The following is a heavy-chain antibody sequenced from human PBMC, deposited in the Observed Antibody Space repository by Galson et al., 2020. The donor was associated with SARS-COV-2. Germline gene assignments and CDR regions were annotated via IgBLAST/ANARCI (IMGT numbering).Heavy chain of an antibody. Sequence: SGPTLVKPTQTLTLTCTFSGFSLTTAGMNVGWIRQPPGKALEWLALIYWDDDKRYRPSLKSRLTVAKDTSKNQVVLTMTNMDPVDTATYYCAQRSKYYASGIIPDACNMWCQGTMVTVSS. D-gene: IGHD3-10*01. CDR2: IYWDDDK. V-gene: IGHV2-5*02. CDR1: GFSLTTAGMN. CDR3: AQRSKYYASGIIPDACNM. J-gene: IGHJ3*02.